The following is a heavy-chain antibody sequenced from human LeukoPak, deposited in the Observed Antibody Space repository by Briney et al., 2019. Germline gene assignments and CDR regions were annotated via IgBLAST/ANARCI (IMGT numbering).Heavy chain of an antibody. CDR3: AKVEYSSSWWYYYGMDV. J-gene: IGHJ6*02. Sequence: PGGSLRLSCAASGFTVSSNYMSWVRQAPGKGLEWVSAISGSGGSTYYADSVKGRFTISRDNSKNTLYLQMNSLRAEDTAVYYCAKVEYSSSWWYYYGMDVWGQGTTVTVSS. CDR1: GFTVSSNY. D-gene: IGHD6-13*01. CDR2: ISGSGGST. V-gene: IGHV3-23*01.